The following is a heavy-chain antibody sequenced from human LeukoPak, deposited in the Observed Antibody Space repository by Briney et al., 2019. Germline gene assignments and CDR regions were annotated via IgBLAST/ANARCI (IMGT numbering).Heavy chain of an antibody. V-gene: IGHV4-4*09. CDR1: GSISSYY. Sequence: SETLSLTCTVSGSISSYYWSWIRQPPGKGLEWIGYIYTSGTTNYNPSLKSRVTISVDTSKNQFSLDLSSVTAADSAVYYCARQKCTSASCLTKNAFDAWGQGTMVTVYS. CDR3: ARQKCTSASCLTKNAFDA. D-gene: IGHD2-2*01. CDR2: IYTSGTT. J-gene: IGHJ3*01.